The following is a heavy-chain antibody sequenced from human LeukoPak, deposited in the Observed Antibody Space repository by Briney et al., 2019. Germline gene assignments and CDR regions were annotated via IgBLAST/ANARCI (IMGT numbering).Heavy chain of an antibody. CDR2: ICYSGST. D-gene: IGHD5-24*01. J-gene: IGHJ3*02. CDR3: ASAYNESDAFYI. V-gene: IGHV4-59*01. Sequence: SGTLSLTCTVSGGSISSYYWSWIRQPPGQGLEWIGDICYSGSTNYNPSLKTRVTMLADKSTNQFSLKLSSVTAADTGVYYCASAYNESDAFYIWGQGTMVTVSS. CDR1: GGSISSYY.